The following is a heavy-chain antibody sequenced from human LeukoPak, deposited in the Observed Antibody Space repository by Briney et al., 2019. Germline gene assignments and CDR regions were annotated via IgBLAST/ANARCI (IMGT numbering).Heavy chain of an antibody. CDR1: GFTFSSYS. CDR2: ISWNSGSI. J-gene: IGHJ6*03. CDR3: AKGARGYYYYMDV. Sequence: PGGSLRLSCAASGFTFSSYSMNWVRQAPGKGLEWVSGISWNSGSIGYADSVKGRFTISRDNAKNSLYLQMNSLRAEDTALYYCAKGARGYYYYMDVWDKGTTVTISS. V-gene: IGHV3-9*01.